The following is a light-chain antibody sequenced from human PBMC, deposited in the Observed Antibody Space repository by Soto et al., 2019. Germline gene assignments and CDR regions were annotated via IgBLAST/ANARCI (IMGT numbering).Light chain of an antibody. Sequence: EIVMTHSPATLSVSPGERATLSCRASQSVSSDLAWYQQKPGQAPRLLIYGASIRATGIPARFSGSGSGTEFTLTISSLQSEDFAVYYCQQYNNWPPYVAFGQGTKVDIK. V-gene: IGKV3D-15*01. CDR2: GAS. CDR3: QQYNNWPPYVA. CDR1: QSVSSD. J-gene: IGKJ1*01.